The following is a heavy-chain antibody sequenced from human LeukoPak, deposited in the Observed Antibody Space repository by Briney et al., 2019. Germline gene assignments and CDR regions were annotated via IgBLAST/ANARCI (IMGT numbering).Heavy chain of an antibody. CDR3: ARHGSGVLDH. CDR2: IYYSGRT. J-gene: IGHJ4*02. D-gene: IGHD7-27*01. CDR1: GGSINNYS. Sequence: KPSETLSLTCTVSGGSINNYSWSWIRQPPGKGLEFIACIYYSGRTDYNPSLKRRVTISVDTSKNQVSLKLTFMTAADTAVYYCARHGSGVLDHWGQGTLVTVPS. V-gene: IGHV4-59*08.